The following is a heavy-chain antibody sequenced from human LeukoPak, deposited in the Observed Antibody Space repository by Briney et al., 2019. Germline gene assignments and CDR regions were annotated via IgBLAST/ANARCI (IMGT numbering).Heavy chain of an antibody. J-gene: IGHJ4*02. D-gene: IGHD1-26*01. CDR2: IYYSGST. V-gene: IGHV4-30-4*01. Sequence: SETLSLTCTVSGGSISSGDYYWSWIRQPPGKGLEWIGYIYYSGSTYYNPSLKSRVTISVDTSKNQFSLKLSSVTAADTAVYYCARHVYSREWELPLNFDYWGQGTLVTVSS. CDR3: ARHVYSREWELPLNFDY. CDR1: GGSISSGDYY.